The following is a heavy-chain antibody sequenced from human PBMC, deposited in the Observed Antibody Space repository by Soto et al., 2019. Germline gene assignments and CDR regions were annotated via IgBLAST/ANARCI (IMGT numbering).Heavy chain of an antibody. D-gene: IGHD1-26*01. J-gene: IGHJ4*02. CDR3: AKVNMGSGSYGEDY. CDR1: GFTFSSYA. V-gene: IGHV3-23*01. CDR2: ISGSGGST. Sequence: GGSLRLSCAASGFTFSSYAMSWVRQAPGKGLEWVSAISGSGGSTYYADSVKGRFTISRDNSKNTLYLQMNSLRAEDTAVYYCAKVNMGSGSYGEDYWGQGTLVTVSS.